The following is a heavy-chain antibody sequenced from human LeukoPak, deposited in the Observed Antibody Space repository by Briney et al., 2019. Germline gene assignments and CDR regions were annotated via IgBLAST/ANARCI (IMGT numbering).Heavy chain of an antibody. CDR1: GFTFSDYA. J-gene: IGHJ4*02. Sequence: GGSLRLSCVASGFTFSDYAMSWVRQAPGKGLEWVSTISGTGGSAKYADSVKGRFTFSRDNSKDTLYLQMNGLRAEDTAVYYCAKDQGGRYYDILAGYYPENFFDYWGQGTLVTVSS. CDR3: AKDQGGRYYDILAGYYPENFFDY. CDR2: ISGTGGSA. V-gene: IGHV3-23*01. D-gene: IGHD3-9*01.